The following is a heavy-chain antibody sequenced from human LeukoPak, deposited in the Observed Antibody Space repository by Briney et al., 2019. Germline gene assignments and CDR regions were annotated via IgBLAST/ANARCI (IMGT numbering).Heavy chain of an antibody. CDR3: ARAYYYDI. V-gene: IGHV3-53*01. D-gene: IGHD3-22*01. CDR1: GFTVSSNY. CDR2: IYSGGNT. J-gene: IGHJ4*02. Sequence: PGGSLRLSCAASGFTVSSNYMSWVRQAPGKGLEWVSTIYSGGNTYYTDSVKGRSTISRDNSKNTLYLQMNSLRAEDTAVYYCARAYYYDIWGQGTLVTVSS.